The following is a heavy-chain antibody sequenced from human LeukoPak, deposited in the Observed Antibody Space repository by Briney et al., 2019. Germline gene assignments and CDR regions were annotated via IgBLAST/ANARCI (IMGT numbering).Heavy chain of an antibody. V-gene: IGHV4-34*01. D-gene: IGHD6-19*01. J-gene: IGHJ4*02. CDR2: INHSGST. Sequence: SSETLSLTCAVYGGSFSGYYWSWIRQPPGKGLEWIGEINHSGSTNYNPSLKSRVTISVDTSKNQFSLKLSSVTAADTAVYYCARHLHVAVAGQPDYYFDYWGQGTLVTVSS. CDR1: GGSFSGYY. CDR3: ARHLHVAVAGQPDYYFDY.